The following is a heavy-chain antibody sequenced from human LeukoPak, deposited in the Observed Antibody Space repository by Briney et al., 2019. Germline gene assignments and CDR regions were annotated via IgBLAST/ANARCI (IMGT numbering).Heavy chain of an antibody. Sequence: GGSLRLSCAASGFTFSSYEMNWVRQAPGKGLEWVSYISSSGSTIYYADSVKGRFTISRDNAKNSLYLQMNSLRAEDTAVYYCASELGDTAMVRWFDPWGQGTLVTVSS. CDR2: ISSSGSTI. CDR3: ASELGDTAMVRWFDP. J-gene: IGHJ5*02. V-gene: IGHV3-48*03. D-gene: IGHD5-18*01. CDR1: GFTFSSYE.